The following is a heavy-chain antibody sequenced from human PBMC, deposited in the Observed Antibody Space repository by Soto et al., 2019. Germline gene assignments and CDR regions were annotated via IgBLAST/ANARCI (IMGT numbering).Heavy chain of an antibody. V-gene: IGHV4-39*01. J-gene: IGHJ4*02. CDR1: GGSISSSSYY. CDR2: IYYSGNT. CDR3: ARLIKKGSGWKGPDS. Sequence: QLQLQESGPGLVKPSETLSLTCTVSGGSISSSSYYWGWIRQPTGQGLEWIGSIYYSGNTYYNPSLKSRVTISVDTSKNQFSLKLTSVTAADTAVYYCARLIKKGSGWKGPDSWGQGTLVTVSS. D-gene: IGHD3-3*01.